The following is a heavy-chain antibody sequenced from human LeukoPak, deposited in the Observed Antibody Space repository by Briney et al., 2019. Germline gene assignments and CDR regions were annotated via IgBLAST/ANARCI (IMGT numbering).Heavy chain of an antibody. J-gene: IGHJ4*02. CDR2: IYYSGNT. V-gene: IGHV4-39*01. CDR1: GGSISTSNYY. CDR3: ARRMVRGGSLDY. Sequence: SETLSLTCTVSGGSISTSNYYWDWIPQPPGKGLEWFASIYYSGNTYYNPSLKSRVAISLDISKNQFSLSLSSVVATDTGVYYCARRMVRGGSLDYWGQGTLVTVSS. D-gene: IGHD3-10*01.